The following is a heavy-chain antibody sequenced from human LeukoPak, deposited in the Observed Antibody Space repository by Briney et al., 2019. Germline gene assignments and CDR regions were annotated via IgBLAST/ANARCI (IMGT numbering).Heavy chain of an antibody. CDR2: IRYDGSNK. Sequence: PGGSLRLSCAASGFTFSSYGMHWVRQAPGKGLEWVAFIRYDGSNKYYADSVKGRFTISRDNSKNTLYLQMNSLRAEDTAVYYCARVTPRTLPYDAFDIWGQGTMVTVSS. CDR1: GFTFSSYG. CDR3: ARVTPRTLPYDAFDI. V-gene: IGHV3-30*02. J-gene: IGHJ3*02. D-gene: IGHD2-15*01.